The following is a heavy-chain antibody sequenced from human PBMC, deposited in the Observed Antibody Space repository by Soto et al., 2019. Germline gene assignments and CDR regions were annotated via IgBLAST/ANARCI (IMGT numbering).Heavy chain of an antibody. CDR3: VTGSSWTKVES. Sequence: QGQLVQSGAEVKKPGSSVKVSCKASGGTLSRSAIIWVRQAPGQALEWMGGIIPIFGPATYAQKFRGRVSIIADESPRTDYMEMSSLRSEDTDAYYGVTGSSWTKVESWGQGTMVTVAS. CDR1: GGTLSRSA. CDR2: IIPIFGPA. V-gene: IGHV1-69*01. D-gene: IGHD6-13*01. J-gene: IGHJ4*02.